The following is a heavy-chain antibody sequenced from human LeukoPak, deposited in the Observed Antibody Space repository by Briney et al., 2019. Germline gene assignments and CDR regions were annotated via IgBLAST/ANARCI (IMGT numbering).Heavy chain of an antibody. CDR2: IRYDATNK. J-gene: IGHJ4*02. Sequence: GGSLRLSCAASGFTFSNYGMHWVRQAPGKGLEWVAFIRYDATNKYYADSVKGRFTMSRDNSKNTLYLQMNSLRAEDTAVYYCARDRRYCSSTSCSAYFEPDYWGQGTLVTVSS. CDR1: GFTFSNYG. CDR3: ARDRRYCSSTSCSAYFEPDY. D-gene: IGHD2-2*01. V-gene: IGHV3-30*02.